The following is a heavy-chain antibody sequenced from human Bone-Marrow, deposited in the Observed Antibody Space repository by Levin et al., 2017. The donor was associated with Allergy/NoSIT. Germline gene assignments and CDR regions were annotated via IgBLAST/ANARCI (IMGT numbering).Heavy chain of an antibody. J-gene: IGHJ3*02. CDR1: GFTFSDYY. CDR3: ARELFSPNTQYYYGSGSSGAFDI. V-gene: IGHV3-11*05. Sequence: GGSLRLSCAASGFTFSDYYMSWIRQAPGKGLEWVSYISSSSSYTNYADSVKGRFTISRDNAKNSLYLQMNSLRAEDTAVYYCARELFSPNTQYYYGSGSSGAFDIWGQGTMVTVSS. CDR2: ISSSSSYT. D-gene: IGHD3-10*01.